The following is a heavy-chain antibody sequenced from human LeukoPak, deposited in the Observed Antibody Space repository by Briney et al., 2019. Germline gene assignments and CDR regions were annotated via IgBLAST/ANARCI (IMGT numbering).Heavy chain of an antibody. J-gene: IGHJ4*02. V-gene: IGHV3-30-3*01. Sequence: TGGSLRLSCAASGFTFSSYAMHWVRQAPGKGLEWVAVISYDGSNKYYADSVKGRFTISRDNSKNTLYLQMNSLRAEDTAVYYCARVRTFDYWGQGTLVTVSP. CDR3: ARVRTFDY. CDR2: ISYDGSNK. CDR1: GFTFSSYA. D-gene: IGHD1/OR15-1a*01.